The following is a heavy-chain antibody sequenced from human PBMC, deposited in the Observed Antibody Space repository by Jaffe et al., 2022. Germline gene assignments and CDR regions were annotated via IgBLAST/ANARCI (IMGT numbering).Heavy chain of an antibody. D-gene: IGHD6-13*01. CDR3: ARSNVAAAGIYFFDN. V-gene: IGHV2-26*01. CDR1: GFSLSDDRLS. CDR2: IFSNDKK. J-gene: IGHJ4*02. Sequence: QVTLKESGPVLVKPTETLTLTCTVSGFSLSDDRLSVSWIRQPPGKALEWLAHIFSNDKKYYNTSLNSRLTISKDTSKSQVVLTMTNMDPVDTATYYCARSNVAAAGIYFFDNWGQGTLVTVSS.